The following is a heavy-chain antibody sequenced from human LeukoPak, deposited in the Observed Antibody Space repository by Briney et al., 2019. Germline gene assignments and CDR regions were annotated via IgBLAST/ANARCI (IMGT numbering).Heavy chain of an antibody. CDR3: ATNRDCSGGSFYPYYYYYMDG. J-gene: IGHJ6*03. D-gene: IGHD2-15*01. CDR1: GCTFSSYA. CDR2: IIPIFGTA. Sequence: SVTVSCKASGCTFSSYAISWVRQAPGHGLEGMGRIIPIFGTANYAQKLQGRVTITTDESTSTASMELRSLRSEDTAVYYCATNRDCSGGSFYPYYYYYMDGWGKGSTVTVSS. V-gene: IGHV1-69*05.